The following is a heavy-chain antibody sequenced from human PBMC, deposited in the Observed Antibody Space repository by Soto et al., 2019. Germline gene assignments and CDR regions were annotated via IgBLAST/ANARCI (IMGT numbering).Heavy chain of an antibody. Sequence: ASVKVSCKSSRYIFSSYDVHWVRQAPGQGLEWMGLINPSGGSTEYAQTFQGRVTMTRDTSTSTVYMELRSLRSEDTAVYFCALGRGRPYYFDYWGQGTRVTVSS. CDR1: RYIFSSYD. J-gene: IGHJ4*02. V-gene: IGHV1-46*03. CDR2: INPSGGST. CDR3: ALGRGRPYYFDY. D-gene: IGHD1-26*01.